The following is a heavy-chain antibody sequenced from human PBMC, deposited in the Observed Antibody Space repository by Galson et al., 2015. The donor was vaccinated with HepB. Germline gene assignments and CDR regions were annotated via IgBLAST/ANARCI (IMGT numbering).Heavy chain of an antibody. CDR2: ISGSGGST. D-gene: IGHD5-18*01. CDR1: GFTFSSYA. V-gene: IGHV3-23*01. CDR3: VTPDRDIYGYWYFDL. J-gene: IGHJ2*01. Sequence: SLRLSCAASGFTFSSYAMSWVRQAPGKGLEWVSAISGSGGSTYYAESVKGRFTISRDKSKNTLYLQMNSLRAEDTTVYYCVTPDRDIYGYWYFDLWGRGTLVSVSS.